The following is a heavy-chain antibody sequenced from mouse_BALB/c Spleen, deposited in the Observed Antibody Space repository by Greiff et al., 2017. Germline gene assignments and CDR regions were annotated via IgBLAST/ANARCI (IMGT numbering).Heavy chain of an antibody. Sequence: VQLQQSGAELAGPGASVKLSCKASGYTFTDYYINWVKQRTGQGLEWIGEIYPGSGNTYYNEKFKGKATLTADKSSSTAYMQLSSLTSEDSAVYFCARRVYYDYAFAYWGQGTLVTVSA. J-gene: IGHJ3*01. CDR1: GYTFTDYY. D-gene: IGHD2-4*01. CDR3: ARRVYYDYAFAY. V-gene: IGHV1-77*01. CDR2: IYPGSGNT.